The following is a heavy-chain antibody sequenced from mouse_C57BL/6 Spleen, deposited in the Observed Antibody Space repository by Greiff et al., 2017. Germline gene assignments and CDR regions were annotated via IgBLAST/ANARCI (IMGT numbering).Heavy chain of an antibody. CDR2: ISYDGSN. Sequence: DVQLVESGPGLVKPSQSLSLTCSVTGYSITSGYYWNWIRQFPGNKLEWMGYISYDGSNNNNPSLKNRISITRDTSKNQFFLKLNSVTTEDTATYYCTRGREPRGTNYFDYWGQGTTLTVSS. D-gene: IGHD3-3*01. CDR1: GYSITSGYY. V-gene: IGHV3-6*01. J-gene: IGHJ2*01. CDR3: TRGREPRGTNYFDY.